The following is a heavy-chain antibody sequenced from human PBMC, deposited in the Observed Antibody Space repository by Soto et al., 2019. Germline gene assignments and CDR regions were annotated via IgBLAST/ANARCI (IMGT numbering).Heavy chain of an antibody. J-gene: IGHJ4*02. CDR3: ARDRGGYERIDY. D-gene: IGHD5-12*01. V-gene: IGHV4-30-4*01. CDR2: IYYSGST. CDR1: GGSISSDDSY. Sequence: QVQLQESGPGLVKPSQTLSLTCTVSGGSISSDDSYWRWIRQPPGKGLEWIGYIYYSGSTYYNPSLKSRVTISVDKSKNQFSLKLTSVTAADTAVYYCARDRGGYERIDYWGQGTLVTVSS.